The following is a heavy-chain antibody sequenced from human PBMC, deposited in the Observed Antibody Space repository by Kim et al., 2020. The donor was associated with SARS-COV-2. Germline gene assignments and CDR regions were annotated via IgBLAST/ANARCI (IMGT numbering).Heavy chain of an antibody. D-gene: IGHD2-2*01. CDR2: IYYSGST. V-gene: IGHV4-59*01. CDR1: GSSISLYY. Sequence: SETLSLTCTVSGSSISLYYWSWIRQPPGKGLECIGYIYYSGSTNYNPSLKSRVTISVDTSKNQFSLKLSSVTAADTAVYYCARVALGYCSSTSCHKGFDPWGQGTLVTVSS. CDR3: ARVALGYCSSTSCHKGFDP. J-gene: IGHJ5*02.